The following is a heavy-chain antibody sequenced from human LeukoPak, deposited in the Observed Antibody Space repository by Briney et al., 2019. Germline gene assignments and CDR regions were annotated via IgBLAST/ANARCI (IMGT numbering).Heavy chain of an antibody. Sequence: GGSLRLSCVVPGLNFTNSAMHWVRQAPDKGPEWVAVISYDGSHQYYADSVRGRFTIFRDDAKNSVFLQMDSLRVEDTAVYYCAKDGGDHRNSWFDPWGQGTLVSVSS. CDR3: AKDGGDHRNSWFDP. CDR1: GLNFTNSA. D-gene: IGHD2-21*02. V-gene: IGHV3-30*18. J-gene: IGHJ5*02. CDR2: ISYDGSHQ.